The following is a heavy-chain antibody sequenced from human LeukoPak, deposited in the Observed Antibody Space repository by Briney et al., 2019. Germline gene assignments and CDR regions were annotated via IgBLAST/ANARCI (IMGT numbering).Heavy chain of an antibody. D-gene: IGHD3-3*01. CDR3: ASSITIFGVVRRTVENWFDP. V-gene: IGHV3-53*05. CDR1: GFTVSSNY. Sequence: GGSLRLSCAASGFTVSSNYMSWVRQAPGKGLEWVSVIYSGGSTYYADSVKGRFTISRDNSKNTLYLQMNSLRAEDTAVYYCASSITIFGVVRRTVENWFDPWGQGTLVTVSS. CDR2: IYSGGST. J-gene: IGHJ5*02.